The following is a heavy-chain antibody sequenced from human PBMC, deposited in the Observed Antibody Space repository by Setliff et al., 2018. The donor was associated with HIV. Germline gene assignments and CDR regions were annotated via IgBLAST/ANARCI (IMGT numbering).Heavy chain of an antibody. CDR1: GFTFRNVW. J-gene: IGHJ4*02. V-gene: IGHV3-15*06. Sequence: PGGSLRLSCAASGFTFRNVWMSWVRQAPGKGLEWVGRIKSKSDGGAVHYAAPVKGRFTISRDDSQDTLYLEMNSLTNEDTAMYYCTTYSSVYYHSDCWGQGTLVTVSS. D-gene: IGHD3-22*01. CDR3: TTYSSVYYHSDC. CDR2: IKSKSDGGAV.